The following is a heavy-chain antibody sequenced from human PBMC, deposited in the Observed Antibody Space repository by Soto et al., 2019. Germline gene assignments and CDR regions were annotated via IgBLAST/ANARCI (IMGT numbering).Heavy chain of an antibody. Sequence: PGGSLRLSCAASGFTFSYYTMNWVRQAPGKGLEWVSYISTGSSTIYYADSVKGRFTISRDNAKNSLYLQMNSLRDEDTAVYYCARSRSGAVADSFDFWGQGTLVTVSS. D-gene: IGHD3-10*01. J-gene: IGHJ4*02. V-gene: IGHV3-48*02. CDR1: GFTFSYYT. CDR2: ISTGSSTI. CDR3: ARSRSGAVADSFDF.